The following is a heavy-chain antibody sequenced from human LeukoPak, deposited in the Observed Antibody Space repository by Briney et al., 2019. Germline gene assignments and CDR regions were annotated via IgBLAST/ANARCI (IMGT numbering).Heavy chain of an antibody. CDR1: GFTFSSYS. V-gene: IGHV3-21*01. J-gene: IGHJ4*02. CDR2: ISSSSSYI. D-gene: IGHD6-13*01. Sequence: PGGSLRLSCAAYGFTFSSYSMNWVRQAPGKGLEWVSSISSSSSYIYYADSVKGRFTISRDNAKNSLYLQMNSLRAEDTAVYYCARDGPAAAGTNYWGQGTLVTVSS. CDR3: ARDGPAAAGTNY.